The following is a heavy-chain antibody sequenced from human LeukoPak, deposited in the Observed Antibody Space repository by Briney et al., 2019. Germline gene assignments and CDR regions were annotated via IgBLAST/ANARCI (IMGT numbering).Heavy chain of an antibody. CDR1: GYSFTSYW. CDR2: FYPGDSDT. CDR3: ARLRLMYYYGSGARYYYYYYYMDV. D-gene: IGHD3-10*01. V-gene: IGHV5-51*01. J-gene: IGHJ6*03. Sequence: GESLKISRKGSGYSFTSYWIGWVRQMPGKGLEWMGIFYPGDSDTRYSPSFQGQVTISADKSISTAYLQWSSLKASDTAMYYCARLRLMYYYGSGARYYYYYYYMDVWGKGATVTISS.